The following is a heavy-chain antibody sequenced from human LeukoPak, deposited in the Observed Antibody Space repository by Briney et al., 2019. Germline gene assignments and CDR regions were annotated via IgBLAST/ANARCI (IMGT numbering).Heavy chain of an antibody. Sequence: ASVKVSCKASGYTFTSYDINWVRQATGQGLEWMGWMNPNSGNTDYAQKFQGRVTMTRNTSISTAYMELSSLRSEDTAVYYCARDRLGVVVVAATLWTNWFDPWGQGTLVTVSS. J-gene: IGHJ5*02. CDR2: MNPNSGNT. D-gene: IGHD2-15*01. CDR3: ARDRLGVVVVAATLWTNWFDP. CDR1: GYTFTSYD. V-gene: IGHV1-8*01.